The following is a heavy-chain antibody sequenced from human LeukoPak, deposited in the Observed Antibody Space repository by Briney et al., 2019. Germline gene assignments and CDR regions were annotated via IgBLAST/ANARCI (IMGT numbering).Heavy chain of an antibody. D-gene: IGHD3-16*02. V-gene: IGHV4-34*01. Sequence: SETLSLTCAVYGGSFSGYYWSRIRQPPGKGLEWIGEINHSGSTNYNPSLKSRVTISVDTSKNQFSLKLSSVTAADTAVYYCAGELSSKTPPSVWGQGTLVTVSS. CDR1: GGSFSGYY. CDR2: INHSGST. J-gene: IGHJ4*02. CDR3: AGELSSKTPPSV.